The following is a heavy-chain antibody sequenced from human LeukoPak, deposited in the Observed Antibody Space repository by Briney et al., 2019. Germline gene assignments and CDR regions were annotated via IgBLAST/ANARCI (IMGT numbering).Heavy chain of an antibody. CDR3: ARGGRYWFDP. CDR1: GGSISSGSYY. CDR2: IYTSGST. J-gene: IGHJ5*02. V-gene: IGHV4-61*02. Sequence: SQTLSLTCTVSGGSISSGSYYWSWIRQPAGKGLEWIGRIYTSGSTNYNPSLKSRVTISVDTSKNQFSLKLSSVTAADTAVYYCARGGRYWFDPWGQGTLVTVSS.